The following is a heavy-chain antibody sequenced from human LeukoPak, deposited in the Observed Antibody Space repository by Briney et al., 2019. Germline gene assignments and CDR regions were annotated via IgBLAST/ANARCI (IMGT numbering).Heavy chain of an antibody. J-gene: IGHJ6*02. Sequence: ASVKVSCKASGYTFTGYYMHWVRQAPGQGLEWMGRINPNSGGTNYAQKFQGRVTMTRDTSISTAYMELSRLRSGDTAVYYCARGGYSYYYYGMDVWGQGTTVTVSS. CDR1: GYTFTGYY. V-gene: IGHV1-2*06. CDR3: ARGGYSYYYYGMDV. D-gene: IGHD5-18*01. CDR2: INPNSGGT.